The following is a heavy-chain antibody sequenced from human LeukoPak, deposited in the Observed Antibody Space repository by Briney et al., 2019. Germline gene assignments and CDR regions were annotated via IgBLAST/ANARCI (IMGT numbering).Heavy chain of an antibody. D-gene: IGHD1-20*01. V-gene: IGHV4-39*01. J-gene: IGHJ6*03. CDR1: GGSINSSNYY. CDR3: ARQSNTDNWNYYMDV. Sequence: PSETLSLTCTVSGGSINSSNYYWGWIRQPPGKGLEWIGSIYYSGNTYYNPSPKSRLTISVDTSKNQLSLNLRSVTAADTAVYYCARQSNTDNWNYYMDVWGKGTTVTVSS. CDR2: IYYSGNT.